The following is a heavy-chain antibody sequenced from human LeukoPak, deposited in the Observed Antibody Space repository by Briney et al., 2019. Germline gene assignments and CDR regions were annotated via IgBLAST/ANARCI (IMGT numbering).Heavy chain of an antibody. Sequence: GGSLRLSCAASGFTFSNYAMSWVRQAPGKGLEWVSAISGSGGSTYYADSVKGRFTISRDNSKNTLYLQMTSLRAEDSAVYYCARYCTGTSCADSSYYGMDVWGQGTTVTVSS. J-gene: IGHJ6*02. V-gene: IGHV3-23*01. CDR1: GFTFSNYA. CDR2: ISGSGGST. CDR3: ARYCTGTSCADSSYYGMDV. D-gene: IGHD2-2*01.